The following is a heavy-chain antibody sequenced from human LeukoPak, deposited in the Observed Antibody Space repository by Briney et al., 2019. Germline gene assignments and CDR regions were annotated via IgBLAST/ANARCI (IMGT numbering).Heavy chain of an antibody. V-gene: IGHV3-53*01. D-gene: IGHD6-13*01. Sequence: PGGSLRLSCAASGFIVSDSYMSWVRQAPGKGLEWVSVFYSGGSTKYADSVKGRFTISRDDFKNTLYLQMNSLRAEDTAVYYCAKDRGQLVRYWFDPWGQGTLVTVSS. J-gene: IGHJ5*02. CDR1: GFIVSDSY. CDR3: AKDRGQLVRYWFDP. CDR2: FYSGGST.